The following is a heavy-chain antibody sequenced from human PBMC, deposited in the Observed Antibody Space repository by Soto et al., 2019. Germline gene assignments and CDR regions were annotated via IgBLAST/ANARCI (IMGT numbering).Heavy chain of an antibody. CDR3: ARHNNGSGSTYFDY. J-gene: IGHJ4*02. CDR1: GGSISSYY. D-gene: IGHD3-10*01. CDR2: IYYSGST. V-gene: IGHV4-59*08. Sequence: SETLSLTCTVSGGSISSYYWSWIRQPPGKGLEWIGYIYYSGSTNYNPSLKSRVTISVDTSKNQFSLKLNSMTAADTAVYYCARHNNGSGSTYFDYWGQGTLVTAPQ.